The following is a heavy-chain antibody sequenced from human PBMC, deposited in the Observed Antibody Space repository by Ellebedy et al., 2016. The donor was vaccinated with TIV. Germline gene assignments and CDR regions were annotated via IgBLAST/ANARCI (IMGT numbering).Heavy chain of an antibody. Sequence: SVKVSCKASGGTSNNYAINWVRQVPGQGLEWMGGIIPIFSTPNYAQKFQDRVTITADESTSTTYMALSSLRSEDTAVYYCARARDYSRGGRYPIYFFDSWGQGTLVTVSS. V-gene: IGHV1-69*13. CDR1: GGTSNNYA. CDR3: ARARDYSRGGRYPIYFFDS. CDR2: IIPIFSTP. D-gene: IGHD2-15*01. J-gene: IGHJ4*02.